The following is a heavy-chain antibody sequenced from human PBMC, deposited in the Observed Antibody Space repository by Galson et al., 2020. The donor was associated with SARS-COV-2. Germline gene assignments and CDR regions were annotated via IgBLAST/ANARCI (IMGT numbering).Heavy chain of an antibody. CDR1: GFTFATYA. J-gene: IGHJ4*02. Sequence: GGSLRLSCAASGFTFATYAMSWVRQALGKGLEWVSSISDSSASTYYADSVRGRFTISRDNSKSTLYLQMSSLRAEDSALYYCAKEASSSWPDWGQGTLVTVSS. CDR3: AKEASSSWPD. CDR2: ISDSSAST. V-gene: IGHV3-23*01. D-gene: IGHD6-13*01.